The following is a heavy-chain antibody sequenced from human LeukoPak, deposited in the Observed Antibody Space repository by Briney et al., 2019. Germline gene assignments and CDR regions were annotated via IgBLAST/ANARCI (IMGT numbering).Heavy chain of an antibody. D-gene: IGHD6-6*01. CDR1: GYTFTSYG. CDR3: ARVVSSIAARNWFDP. V-gene: IGHV1-18*01. Sequence: GASVKVSCKASGYTFTSYGISWVRQAPGQGLEWMGWISAYNGNTNYAQKLQGRVTMTTDTSTSTAYMELRSLRSDDTAVYYCARVVSSIAARNWFDPWGQGTLVTVSS. CDR2: ISAYNGNT. J-gene: IGHJ5*02.